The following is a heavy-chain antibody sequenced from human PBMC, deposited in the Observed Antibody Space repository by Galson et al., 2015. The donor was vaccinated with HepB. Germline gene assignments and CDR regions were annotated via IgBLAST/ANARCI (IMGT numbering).Heavy chain of an antibody. J-gene: IGHJ3*02. CDR3: GGGNRFDI. CDR1: GDSVSSNSAT. CDR2: TYYRYKWYS. Sequence: CAISGDSVSSNSATWNWIMQSRSRGLEWLGRTYYRYKWYSEYAVSVKSRKIINPDTSKNQFSLQLNSVTPEDTAVYYCGGGNRFDIWGQGTMVTVS. V-gene: IGHV6-1*01.